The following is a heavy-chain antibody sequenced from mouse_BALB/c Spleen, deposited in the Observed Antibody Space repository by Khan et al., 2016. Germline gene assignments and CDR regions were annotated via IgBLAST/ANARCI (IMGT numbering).Heavy chain of an antibody. CDR2: IRSKSNNFAT. D-gene: IGHD1-1*01. CDR3: VRDAYYPYALNY. J-gene: IGHJ4*01. Sequence: EVQLVESGGGLVQPKGSLKLSCAASGFTFNTYAMNWVRQAPGKGLEWIARIRSKSNNFATYYADSVKDRFTISRDDSQNMLPLQMTTLQTEDTAMYYCVRDAYYPYALNYWGQGTSVTVSS. CDR1: GFTFNTYA. V-gene: IGHV10-1*02.